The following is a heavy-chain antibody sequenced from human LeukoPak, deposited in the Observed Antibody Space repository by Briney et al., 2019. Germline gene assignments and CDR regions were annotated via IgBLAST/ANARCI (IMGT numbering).Heavy chain of an antibody. D-gene: IGHD3-22*01. CDR1: GFTFNNYA. J-gene: IGHJ4*02. V-gene: IGHV3-23*01. CDR3: AKSRDSSGYYLSYFDY. CDR2: ITGSGGST. Sequence: PGGSLRLSCAASGFTFNNYAMSWFRQPPAKELEGVSTITGSGGSTYYADSVKGRFTISRDNSNNTLYLQMNSLRAEDTAVYYCAKSRDSSGYYLSYFDYWGQGTLVTVSS.